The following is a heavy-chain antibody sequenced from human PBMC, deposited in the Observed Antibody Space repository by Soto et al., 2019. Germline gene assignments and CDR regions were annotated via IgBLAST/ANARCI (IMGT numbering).Heavy chain of an antibody. CDR3: ARDRLFESNTYYYNYGLVV. Sequence: PGGSLRLSCAASAFTFSSYAMYLVRQAPGKGLECVSVISYDGSSKFYADSVKGRFTISRDHSLNTLYLQIHSLRAEVAAVYYCARDRLFESNTYYYNYGLVVWGQGTTVTVS. D-gene: IGHD3-9*01. CDR2: ISYDGSSK. CDR1: AFTFSSYA. V-gene: IGHV3-30-3*01. J-gene: IGHJ6*02.